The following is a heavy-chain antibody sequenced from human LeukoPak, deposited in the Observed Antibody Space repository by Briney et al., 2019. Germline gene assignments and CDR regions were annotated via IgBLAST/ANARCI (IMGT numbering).Heavy chain of an antibody. J-gene: IGHJ4*02. V-gene: IGHV3-33*01. CDR2: LWYDGTNK. D-gene: IGHD3-22*01. Sequence: GGSLRLSCAASEFSFSSYGMHWVRRAPGKGLQWVAGLWYDGTNKYHADSVKGRFTISRDNSQSTLYLQMNSLRAEDTAAYYCARARNNYDSSGFSALDYWGQGTLVTVSS. CDR3: ARARNNYDSSGFSALDY. CDR1: EFSFSSYG.